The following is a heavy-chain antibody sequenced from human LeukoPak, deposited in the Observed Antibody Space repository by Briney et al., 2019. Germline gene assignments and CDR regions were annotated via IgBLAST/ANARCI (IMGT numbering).Heavy chain of an antibody. D-gene: IGHD3-22*01. CDR1: GFTFSSNA. CDR3: ARVSHYYDTSGYSYFDY. Sequence: GGSLRLSCAVSGFTFSSNAMSWVRQAPGKGPEWLSGINASGGTRYYADSVKGRFTISKDNSKNALYLQMDSLRAEDTAVYYCARVSHYYDTSGYSYFDYWGQGSRVTVSS. CDR2: INASGGTR. J-gene: IGHJ4*02. V-gene: IGHV3-23*01.